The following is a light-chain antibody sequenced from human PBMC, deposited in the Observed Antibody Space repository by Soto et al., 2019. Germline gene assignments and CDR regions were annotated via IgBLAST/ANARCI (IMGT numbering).Light chain of an antibody. Sequence: QAVVTQPPSVSGAPGQRVTISCTGSSSNIGAGYDVHWYQQLPGTAPKLLIYGNSNRPSGVPDRFSGSKSGTSASLAITGLQAEDAADYYCQSYDSSLSGSIVFGTGTKLTVL. CDR3: QSYDSSLSGSIV. CDR2: GNS. J-gene: IGLJ1*01. V-gene: IGLV1-40*01. CDR1: SSNIGAGYD.